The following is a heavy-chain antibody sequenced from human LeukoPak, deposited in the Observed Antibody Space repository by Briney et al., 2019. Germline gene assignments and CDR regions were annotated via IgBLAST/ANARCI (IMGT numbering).Heavy chain of an antibody. CDR3: AKGGAMGVVPAATTINYFDY. J-gene: IGHJ4*02. CDR1: GYTSTDYY. V-gene: IGHV1-69-2*01. CDR2: VDPEDGET. D-gene: IGHD2-2*01. Sequence: GASVKISCKASGYTSTDYYMHWVQQAPGKGLEWMGRVDPEDGETIYAEKFQGRVTITADTSTDTAYMELSSLRSEDTAVYSCAKGGAMGVVPAATTINYFDYWGQGTLVTVSS.